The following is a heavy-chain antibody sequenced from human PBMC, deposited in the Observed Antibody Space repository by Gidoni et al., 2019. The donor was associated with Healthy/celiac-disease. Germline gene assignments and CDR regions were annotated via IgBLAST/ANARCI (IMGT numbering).Heavy chain of an antibody. Sequence: VTSTLTISRDNAKNSLYLQMNSLRAEDTAVYYCARKEYGSGSYIGYWGQGTLVTVSS. J-gene: IGHJ4*02. CDR3: ARKEYGSGSYIGY. D-gene: IGHD3-10*01. V-gene: IGHV3-11*06.